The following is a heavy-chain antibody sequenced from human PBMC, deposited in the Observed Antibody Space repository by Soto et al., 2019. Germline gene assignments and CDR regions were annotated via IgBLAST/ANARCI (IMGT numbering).Heavy chain of an antibody. CDR3: AKDRGSGSTSWYNGWFDP. Sequence: SETLSLTCAVSGGPISSGDYSWNWIRQPPGKGLEWIGYISHSGSTYYNPSLKSRVTLSLDRSKNQFSLRAEDTAVYYCAKDRGSGSTSWYNGWFDPWGQGTLVTVSS. D-gene: IGHD6-13*01. CDR2: ISHSGST. J-gene: IGHJ5*02. CDR1: GGPISSGDYS. V-gene: IGHV4-30-2*01.